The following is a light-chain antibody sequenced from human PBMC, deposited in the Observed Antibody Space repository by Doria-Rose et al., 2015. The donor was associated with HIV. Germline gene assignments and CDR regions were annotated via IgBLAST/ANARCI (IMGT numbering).Light chain of an antibody. Sequence: ELVMTQSPGTLSLSPGERATLSCRASQSFSSTYLAWYQQKPGQAPSRLIYDGSTRATGIPDRFSASGSGADSTLTINRLEPEGFALYYCHQYGTSWTFGQGTKVEI. V-gene: IGKV3-20*01. CDR3: HQYGTSWT. CDR1: QSFSSTY. J-gene: IGKJ1*01. CDR2: DGS.